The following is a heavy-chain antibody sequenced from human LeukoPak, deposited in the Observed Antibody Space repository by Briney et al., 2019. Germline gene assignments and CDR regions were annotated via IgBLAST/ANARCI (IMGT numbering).Heavy chain of an antibody. Sequence: PSETLSLTCTVSGGSIGSFYWAWIRQPPGKGLEWIGSVYYGRSPYFNPSLESRATISVDTSKNHFSLKMSSVTAADTAVYYCARSSGTGTFSYWGQGTLVTVSS. D-gene: IGHD6-25*01. V-gene: IGHV4-39*02. J-gene: IGHJ4*02. CDR3: ARSSGTGTFSY. CDR1: GGSIGSFY. CDR2: VYYGRSP.